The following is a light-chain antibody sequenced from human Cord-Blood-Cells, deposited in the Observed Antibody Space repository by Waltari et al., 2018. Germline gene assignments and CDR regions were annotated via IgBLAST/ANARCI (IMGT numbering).Light chain of an antibody. Sequence: EIVMTQSPATLSVLPGERATLSCRACQSVSSHLAWYQQKPGQAPRLLIYGASTSATGIPGRCSGRWAGTEFTLTISSLQSEDFAVYYCQQYNNWPPRTFGGGTKVEIK. J-gene: IGKJ4*01. V-gene: IGKV3-15*01. CDR1: QSVSSH. CDR2: GAS. CDR3: QQYNNWPPRT.